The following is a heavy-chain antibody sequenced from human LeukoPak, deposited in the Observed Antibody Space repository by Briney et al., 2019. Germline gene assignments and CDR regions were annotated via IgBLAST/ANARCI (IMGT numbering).Heavy chain of an antibody. J-gene: IGHJ3*02. CDR1: GYTFTRYY. V-gene: IGHV1-46*01. Sequence: VSVKVSCKASGYTFTRYYMHWVRQAPGQGLEWMGIINPSGDNTNYAQKFQGRVTMTRDMSTSTVYMELSSLRSEDTAVYYCARERSSGYNDAFDIWGQGTMVTVSS. CDR3: ARERSSGYNDAFDI. D-gene: IGHD3-22*01. CDR2: INPSGDNT.